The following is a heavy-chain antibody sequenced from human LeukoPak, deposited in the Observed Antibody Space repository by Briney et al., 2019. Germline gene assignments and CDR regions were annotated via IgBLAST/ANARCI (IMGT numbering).Heavy chain of an antibody. D-gene: IGHD3-10*01. CDR2: IYTSGST. J-gene: IGHJ6*03. Sequence: NPSETLSLTCTVSGGSISSGSYYWSWIRQPAGKGLEWIGRIYTSGSTNYNPSLKSRVTISVDTSKNQFSLTVSSLTAADTAVYYCARVGDLYRAHRVRGLSPDYYYMDVWGKGTTVTVSS. V-gene: IGHV4-61*02. CDR1: GGSISSGSYY. CDR3: ARVGDLYRAHRVRGLSPDYYYMDV.